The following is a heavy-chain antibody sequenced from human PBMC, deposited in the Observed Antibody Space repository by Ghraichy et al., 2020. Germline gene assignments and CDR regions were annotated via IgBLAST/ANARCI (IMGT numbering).Heavy chain of an antibody. CDR1: GGSISSYY. J-gene: IGHJ4*02. CDR3: PCQGIGAAGSTHYFDY. Sequence: SETLSLTCTVSGGSISSYYWSWIRQPPGKGLEWIGYIYYSGSTNYNPSLKGRDTISADTTKNQFSLKLSPVTAADTAVFYWPCQGIGAAGSTHYFDYSGQGNLLTVSS. D-gene: IGHD6-13*01. CDR2: IYYSGST. V-gene: IGHV4-59*01.